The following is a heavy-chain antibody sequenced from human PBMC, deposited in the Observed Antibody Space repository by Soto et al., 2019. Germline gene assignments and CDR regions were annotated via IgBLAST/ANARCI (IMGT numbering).Heavy chain of an antibody. J-gene: IGHJ4*02. V-gene: IGHV5-51*01. CDR1: GYSFRSYW. D-gene: IGHD6-13*01. CDR2: IYPDDSDT. CDR3: ARRNSPFDY. Sequence: PGESLKISCKGSGYSFRSYWIGWVRQSPGKGLEWMGIIYPDDSDTKYSPSFQGQVTISADKSINTAYLEWSSLEASDTAMYYCARRNSPFDYWGQGTLVTVSS.